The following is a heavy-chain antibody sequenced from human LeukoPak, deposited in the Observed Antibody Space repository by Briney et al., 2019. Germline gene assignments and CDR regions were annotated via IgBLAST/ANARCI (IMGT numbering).Heavy chain of an antibody. D-gene: IGHD6-6*01. J-gene: IGHJ4*02. Sequence: GGSLRLSCAASGFTFSSYGMHWVRQAPGKGLEWVAVIWYDGSNKYFADSVKGRFTISRDNSKNTLYLQMNSLRAEDTAVYYCAREGQLGGIDYWGQGTLVTVSS. V-gene: IGHV3-33*01. CDR2: IWYDGSNK. CDR1: GFTFSSYG. CDR3: AREGQLGGIDY.